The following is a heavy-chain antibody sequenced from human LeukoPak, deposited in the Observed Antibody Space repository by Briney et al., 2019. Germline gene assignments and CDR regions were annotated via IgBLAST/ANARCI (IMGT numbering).Heavy chain of an antibody. J-gene: IGHJ4*02. V-gene: IGHV1-69*13. CDR2: IIPIFGTA. CDR1: VGTFSSYA. D-gene: IGHD3-22*01. CDR3: ARGPLPNYYDSSGYYTLFDY. Sequence: ASVKVSCKASVGTFSSYAISWVRQAPGQGLEWMGGIIPIFGTANYAQKFQGRVTITADESTSTAYMELSSLRSEDTAVYYCARGPLPNYYDSSGYYTLFDYWGQGTLVTVSS.